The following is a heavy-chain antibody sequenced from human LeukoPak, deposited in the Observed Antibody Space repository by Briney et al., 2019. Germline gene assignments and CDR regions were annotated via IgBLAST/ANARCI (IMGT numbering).Heavy chain of an antibody. J-gene: IGHJ6*04. CDR1: GFTFGAYD. V-gene: IGHV3-21*01. D-gene: IGHD6-6*01. CDR2: ISRDSAFV. Sequence: AGGSLRLSCAASGFTFGAYDMNWVRQAPGKGLEWVSYISRDSAFVYYADSVKGRLTISRDNAKNSLYLQMESLRGEDTAVYYCARDDASTARASGMDVWGIGTTVTVSS. CDR3: ARDDASTARASGMDV.